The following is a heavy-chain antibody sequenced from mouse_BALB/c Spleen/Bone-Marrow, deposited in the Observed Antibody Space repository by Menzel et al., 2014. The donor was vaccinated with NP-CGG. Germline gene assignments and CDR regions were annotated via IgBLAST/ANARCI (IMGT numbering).Heavy chain of an antibody. J-gene: IGHJ2*01. CDR3: ARESLYGSNYY. D-gene: IGHD1-1*01. V-gene: IGHV1-4*01. Sequence: VMLVESGAELARPGASVKMSCKASGYTFTSYTMHWVKQRPGQGLEWIGYINPSSGYTNYNQKFKDKATLTADKSSGTAYMQLSSLTSEDSAVYYCARESLYGSNYYWGQGTTLTVSS. CDR2: INPSSGYT. CDR1: GYTFTSYT.